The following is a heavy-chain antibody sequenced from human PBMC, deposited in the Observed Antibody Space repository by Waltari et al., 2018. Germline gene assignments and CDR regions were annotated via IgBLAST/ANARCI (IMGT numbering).Heavy chain of an antibody. J-gene: IGHJ4*02. CDR3: ARGNLYYFDY. CDR1: GGSVAGTY. V-gene: IGHV4-59*02. D-gene: IGHD3-16*01. Sequence: QLQESGPGLVKPSETLSLTCAIPGGSVAGTYWGWIRQPPGEGLEWIGYIYGNGRSTNYNPSLKSRVTLSLDTSKNQFSLKLSSVTVADTAVYYCARGNLYYFDYWGQGILVTASS. CDR2: IYGNGRST.